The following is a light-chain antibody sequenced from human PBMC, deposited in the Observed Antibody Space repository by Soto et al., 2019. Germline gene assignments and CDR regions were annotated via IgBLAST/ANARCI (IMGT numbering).Light chain of an antibody. J-gene: IGKJ1*01. V-gene: IGKV3-20*01. CDR2: SAS. CDR3: QLYSGSPWT. CDR1: QTLSHKY. Sequence: IVLTQSPGTLSLSPGERATLSCRASQTLSHKYFAWYQQEPGRAPRLLIHSASIRATGIPDRFSGSGSGPDFTLTISRLEPEDFAVYYCQLYSGSPWTFGQGTKVEI.